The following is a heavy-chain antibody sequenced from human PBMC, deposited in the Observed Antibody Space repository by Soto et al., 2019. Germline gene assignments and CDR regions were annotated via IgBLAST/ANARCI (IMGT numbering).Heavy chain of an antibody. J-gene: IGHJ4*02. CDR1: GFTLSSYG. D-gene: IGHD5-12*01. V-gene: IGHV3-30*18. CDR3: AKGVQPWLGVADY. Sequence: QVQLAESGGGVVQPGRSLRLSCAASGFTLSSYGMHWVRQAPGKGLEWVAIISFDGSNKYYADSVKGRFTISRDNAKNTLYLQMNSLRAEDTAVYYCAKGVQPWLGVADYWGQGTLVTVSS. CDR2: ISFDGSNK.